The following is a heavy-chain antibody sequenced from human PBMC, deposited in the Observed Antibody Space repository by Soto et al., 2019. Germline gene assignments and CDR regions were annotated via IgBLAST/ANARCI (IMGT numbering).Heavy chain of an antibody. CDR1: GYSISSGYY. CDR2: IYHGGST. V-gene: IGHV4-38-2*01. Sequence: PSETLSLTCAVSGYSISSGYYWGWLRQPPGKGLEWIGSIYHGGSTYYNPSLNSRVTLSIDMTNNHVSLILNSVTAADTAVYYCARGHIVVVPAAAREGSWFDPWGQGTLVTVSS. D-gene: IGHD2-2*01. J-gene: IGHJ5*02. CDR3: ARGHIVVVPAAAREGSWFDP.